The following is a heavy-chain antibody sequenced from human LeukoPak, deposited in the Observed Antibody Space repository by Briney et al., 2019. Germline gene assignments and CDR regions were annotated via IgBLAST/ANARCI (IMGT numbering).Heavy chain of an antibody. J-gene: IGHJ4*02. CDR3: ARLLVGATSEYYFDY. CDR2: ISSSSSYI. CDR1: GFTFSSYS. V-gene: IGHV3-21*01. D-gene: IGHD1-26*01. Sequence: GGSLRLSCAASGFTFSSYSMNWVRRAPGKGLEWVSSISSSSSYIYYADSAKGRFTISRDNAKNSLYLQMNSLRAEDTAVYYCARLLVGATSEYYFDYWGQGTLVTVSS.